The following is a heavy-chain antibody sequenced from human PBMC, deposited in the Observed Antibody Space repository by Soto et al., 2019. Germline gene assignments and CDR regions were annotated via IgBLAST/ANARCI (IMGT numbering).Heavy chain of an antibody. J-gene: IGHJ2*01. CDR2: IIPIFGTA. D-gene: IGHD4-17*01. Sequence: QVQLVQSGAEVKKPGSSVKVSCKASGGTFSSYAISWVRQAPGQGLEWMGGIIPIFGTANYAQKFQGRVTITADESTSTAFMGLSSLRSEDTAVYYCARGPTTVVRYWYFDLWGRGTLVTVSS. CDR1: GGTFSSYA. V-gene: IGHV1-69*01. CDR3: ARGPTTVVRYWYFDL.